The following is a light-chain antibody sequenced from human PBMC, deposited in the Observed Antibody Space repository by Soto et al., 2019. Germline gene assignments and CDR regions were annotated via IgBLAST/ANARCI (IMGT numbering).Light chain of an antibody. CDR1: SSDVGAYNY. V-gene: IGLV2-14*01. CDR3: SSYTSSTTQV. Sequence: QSALTQPASVSGSPGQSITISCAGTSSDVGAYNYVSWYQQHPGKAPKLVIYEVGDRPSGVSNRFSGSKSGNTASLTISGVQAEYEADYYCSSYTSSTTQVFGGGTKLTVL. CDR2: EVG. J-gene: IGLJ3*02.